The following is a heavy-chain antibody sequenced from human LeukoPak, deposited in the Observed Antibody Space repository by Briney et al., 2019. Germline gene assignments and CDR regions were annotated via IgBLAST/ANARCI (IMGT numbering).Heavy chain of an antibody. J-gene: IGHJ5*02. CDR2: TYFTSKWTG. CDR1: GDNVSSDSAS. V-gene: IGHV6-1*01. D-gene: IGHD1-7*01. CDR3: ARRASWNSYFDL. Sequence: SPTLSLTYAISGDNVSSDSASWHWIRQSPSRGLEWLGRTYFTSKWTGDQAVSVRGRITIKPDTSKNQFTLQLNSVSVEDTAVYYCARRASWNSYFDLWGQGTLVIVSS.